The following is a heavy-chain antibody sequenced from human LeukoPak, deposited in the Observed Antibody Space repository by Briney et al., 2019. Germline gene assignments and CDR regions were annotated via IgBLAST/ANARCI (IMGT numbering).Heavy chain of an antibody. CDR3: ARAGRNYDILTGRQYYYGMDV. D-gene: IGHD3-9*01. Sequence: ASVKVSCKASGYTFTSYGISWVRQAPGQGREWMGWISAYNGNTNYAQKLQGRVTMTTDTSTSTAYMELRSLRSDDTAVYYCARAGRNYDILTGRQYYYGMDVWGQGTTVTVSS. CDR1: GYTFTSYG. CDR2: ISAYNGNT. V-gene: IGHV1-18*01. J-gene: IGHJ6*02.